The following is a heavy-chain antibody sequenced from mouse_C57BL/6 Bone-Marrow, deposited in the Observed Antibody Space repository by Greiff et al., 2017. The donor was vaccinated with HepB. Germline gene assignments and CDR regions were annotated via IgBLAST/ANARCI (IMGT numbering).Heavy chain of an antibody. J-gene: IGHJ4*01. CDR3: AKKGSNYGSMDY. Sequence: VKLVESGPGLVQPSQSLSITCTVSGFSLTSYGVHWVRQSPGKGLEWLGVIWRGGSTDYNAAFMSRLSITKDNSKSQVFFKMNSLQADDTAIYYCAKKGSNYGSMDYWGQGTSVTVSS. D-gene: IGHD2-5*01. V-gene: IGHV2-5*01. CDR1: GFSLTSYG. CDR2: IWRGGST.